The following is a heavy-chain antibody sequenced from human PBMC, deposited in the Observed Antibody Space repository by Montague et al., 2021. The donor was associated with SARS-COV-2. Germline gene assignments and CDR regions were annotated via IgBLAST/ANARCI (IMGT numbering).Heavy chain of an antibody. CDR3: IQDVPKPIFLGELSGTSYHYVVAV. D-gene: IGHD1-14*01. CDR2: ISGRGGRT. V-gene: IGHV3-23*01. J-gene: IGHJ6*01. CDR1: GFTFSNYA. Sequence: SLRLSCATSGFTFSNYAMTWVRQAPGKGLEWVSGISGRGGRTDYADSVTGRFTISRDNSQNMLYLQMNSLRGEDTALYYCIQDVPKPIFLGELSGTSYHYVVAVRGQGTAVTAAS.